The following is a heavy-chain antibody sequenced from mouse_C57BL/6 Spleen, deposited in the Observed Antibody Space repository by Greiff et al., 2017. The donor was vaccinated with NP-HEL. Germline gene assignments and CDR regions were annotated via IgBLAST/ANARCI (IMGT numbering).Heavy chain of an antibody. V-gene: IGHV14-4*01. CDR3: TTRSTMITTDY. CDR1: GFNIKDDY. CDR2: IDPENGDT. D-gene: IGHD2-4*01. J-gene: IGHJ2*01. Sequence: EVKLMESGAELVRPGASVKLSCTASGFNIKDDYMHWVKQRPEQGLEWIGWIDPENGDTEYASKFQGKATITADTSSNTAYLQLSSLTSEDTAVYYCTTRSTMITTDYWGQGTTLTVSS.